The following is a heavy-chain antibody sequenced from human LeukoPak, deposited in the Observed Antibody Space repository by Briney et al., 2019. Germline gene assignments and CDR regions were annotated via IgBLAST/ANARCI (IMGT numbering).Heavy chain of an antibody. Sequence: GGSLRLSCVASGFTFSSYWMTWVRQAPGKGLEWVADIKTDGSLTYYVDSVKGRFTISRDNAKNSLYLQMNSLRAEDTAVYYCARDLNWETYWGQGTLVTVSS. CDR1: GFTFSSYW. J-gene: IGHJ4*02. V-gene: IGHV3-7*01. CDR2: IKTDGSLT. CDR3: ARDLNWETY. D-gene: IGHD7-27*01.